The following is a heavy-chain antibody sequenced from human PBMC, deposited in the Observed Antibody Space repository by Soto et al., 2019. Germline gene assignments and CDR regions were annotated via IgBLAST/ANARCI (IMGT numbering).Heavy chain of an antibody. J-gene: IGHJ6*02. CDR1: GFTFSSYS. CDR3: ARDADSTDGYYYGMDV. D-gene: IGHD2-2*01. V-gene: IGHV3-21*01. CDR2: ISSSSSYI. Sequence: EVQLVESGGGLVKPGGSLRLSCAASGFTFSSYSMNWVRQAPGKGLEWVSSISSSSSYIYYADSVKGRFTISRDNAKNSLYRQMNSLRAEDTAVYYCARDADSTDGYYYGMDVWGQGTTVTVSS.